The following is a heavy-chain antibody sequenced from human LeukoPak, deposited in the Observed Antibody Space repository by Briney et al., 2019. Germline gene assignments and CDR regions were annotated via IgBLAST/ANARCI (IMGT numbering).Heavy chain of an antibody. CDR1: GYSVSSGYY. CDR3: AGQYTGYDAFDY. CDR2: MYHSGTT. V-gene: IGHV4-38-2*02. Sequence: PSETLSLTCSVSGYSVSSGYYWGWIRQSPGKGLEWIGSMYHSGTTYYNPSPKSRVTLSVDTSKNQFSLKLSSVTAADTAVYYCAGQYTGYDAFDYWGQGTLVTVSS. J-gene: IGHJ4*02. D-gene: IGHD5-12*01.